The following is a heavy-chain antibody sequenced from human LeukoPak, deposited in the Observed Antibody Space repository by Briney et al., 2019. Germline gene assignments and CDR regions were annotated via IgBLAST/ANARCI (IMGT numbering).Heavy chain of an antibody. D-gene: IGHD5-18*01. Sequence: QPGRSLRLSCAASGFTFSSYGMHWVRQAPGKGLEWVAVISYDGSNKYYADSVEGRFTISRDISKNTLYLQMKRLRAQDTAAYNSAQHTRGYSHGYAFDYWGHGNPVTASS. CDR2: ISYDGSNK. CDR1: GFTFSSYG. CDR3: AQHTRGYSHGYAFDY. J-gene: IGHJ4*01. V-gene: IGHV3-30*18.